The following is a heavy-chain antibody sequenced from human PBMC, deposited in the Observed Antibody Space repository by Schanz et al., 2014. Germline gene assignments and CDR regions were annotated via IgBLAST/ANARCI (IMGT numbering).Heavy chain of an antibody. J-gene: IGHJ3*01. V-gene: IGHV1-18*01. Sequence: QGQLVQSGAEVKKPGASVKVSCKASGYTFTSYGITWVRQAPGQGLEWMGWISAYNGHTTYAQKFQGRITMTTGTSTSTAYMDLRNVRYDDTAMYYCARGIPYCSSTSCSGLDAYDVWGQGTLVTVSS. CDR1: GYTFTSYG. CDR3: ARGIPYCSSTSCSGLDAYDV. CDR2: ISAYNGHT. D-gene: IGHD2-2*01.